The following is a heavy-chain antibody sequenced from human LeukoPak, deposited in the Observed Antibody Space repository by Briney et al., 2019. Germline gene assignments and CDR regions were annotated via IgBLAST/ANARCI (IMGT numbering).Heavy chain of an antibody. V-gene: IGHV4-34*01. Sequence: PSEPLSLTCAVYGGSFSGYYWSWIRQPPGKGLEWIGEINHSGGTNYNPSLKSRVTMSVDTSKNQFSLKLSSVTAADTAVYYCAGGDYDILTDYPYAMHYWGQGTLVTVSS. CDR1: GGSFSGYY. J-gene: IGHJ4*02. CDR3: AGGDYDILTDYPYAMHY. D-gene: IGHD3-9*01. CDR2: INHSGGT.